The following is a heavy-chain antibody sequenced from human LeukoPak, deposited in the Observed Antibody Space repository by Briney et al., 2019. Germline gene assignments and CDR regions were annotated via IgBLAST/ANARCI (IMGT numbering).Heavy chain of an antibody. CDR1: GDSVSSNSAA. D-gene: IGHD3-22*01. V-gene: IGHV6-1*01. J-gene: IGHJ4*02. Sequence: SQTLSLTCAISGDSVSSNSAAWNWIRQSPSRGLEWLGRTYYRSKWYNDYAVSVKSRITINPDTSKNQFSLQLNSVTPEDTAVYYCARDLAPYYDSVGCFDYWGQGTLVTVSS. CDR2: TYYRSKWYN. CDR3: ARDLAPYYDSVGCFDY.